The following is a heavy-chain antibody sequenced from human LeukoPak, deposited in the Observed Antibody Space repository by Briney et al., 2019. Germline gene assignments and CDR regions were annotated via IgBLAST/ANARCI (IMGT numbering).Heavy chain of an antibody. V-gene: IGHV4-39*07. J-gene: IGHJ6*03. Sequence: PSETLSLTCTVSGVSISNNLLSWGWIRQPPGRWLEWRGNIDHTGSTYYNPSLKNRVTISVDTSKNQFSLRLSSVTAADTAVYYCASRYSSSSPLYYYYYYMDVWGKGTTVTISS. D-gene: IGHD6-6*01. CDR1: GVSISNNLLS. CDR3: ASRYSSSSPLYYYYYYMDV. CDR2: IDHTGST.